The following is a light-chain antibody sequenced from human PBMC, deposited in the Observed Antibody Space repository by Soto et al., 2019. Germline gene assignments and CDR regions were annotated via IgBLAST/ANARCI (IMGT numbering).Light chain of an antibody. Sequence: DIQMTQSPSTLSASVGDRVTITCRASQSISSWLAWYQQKPGKAPKLLIYDASSLESGVHSRSSGSGSGTEYTLTISSLQPDDFATYYCQQYNSYSPTFGQGTKVEIK. CDR1: QSISSW. J-gene: IGKJ1*01. V-gene: IGKV1-5*01. CDR3: QQYNSYSPT. CDR2: DAS.